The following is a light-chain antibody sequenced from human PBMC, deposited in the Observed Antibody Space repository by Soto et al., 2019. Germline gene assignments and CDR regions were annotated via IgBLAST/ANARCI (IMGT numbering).Light chain of an antibody. V-gene: IGLV2-14*01. J-gene: IGLJ1*01. CDR2: EVT. Sequence: QSALTQPASVSGSPGQSITISCTGTSSDVGGYDFVSWYRQYPGQAPKILIYEVTHRPSGVPDRFSGSKSGNTASLTISGLQADDEADYYCSSYTSSGTLYVFGTGTKVTVL. CDR3: SSYTSSGTLYV. CDR1: SSDVGGYDF.